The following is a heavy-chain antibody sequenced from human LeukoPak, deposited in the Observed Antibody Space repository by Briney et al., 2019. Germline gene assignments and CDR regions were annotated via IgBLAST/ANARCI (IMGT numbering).Heavy chain of an antibody. J-gene: IGHJ4*02. D-gene: IGHD6-19*01. CDR2: IYYSGST. CDR3: ARLYSSGWHLYYFDY. CDR1: GYSISTGYY. V-gene: IGHV4-61*01. Sequence: SETLSLTCTVSGYSISTGYYWDWIRQPPGKGLEWIGYIYYSGSTNYNPSLKSRVTISVDTSKNQFSLKLSSVTAADTAVYYCARLYSSGWHLYYFDYWGQGTLVTVSS.